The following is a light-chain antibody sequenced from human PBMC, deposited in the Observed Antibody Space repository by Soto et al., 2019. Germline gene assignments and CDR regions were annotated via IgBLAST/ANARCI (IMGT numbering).Light chain of an antibody. CDR1: QDISSY. V-gene: IGKV1-9*01. J-gene: IGKJ1*01. CDR3: QQLNSYLWT. CDR2: AAS. Sequence: IQLTQSPSSLSASVGDRVTITCRASQDISSYLAWYQQRPGKAPKLLIYAASTLQRGAPSRFSGSGSRTDFTLTISSLQPEDFATYYCQQLNSYLWTFGQGTKV.